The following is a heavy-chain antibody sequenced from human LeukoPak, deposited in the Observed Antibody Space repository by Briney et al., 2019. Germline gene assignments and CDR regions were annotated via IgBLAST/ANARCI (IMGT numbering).Heavy chain of an antibody. V-gene: IGHV4-30-4*01. J-gene: IGHJ4*02. CDR1: GGSISSGDYY. D-gene: IGHD4-23*01. Sequence: PSQTLSLTCTVSGGSISSGDYYWSWIRQPPGKGLEWIGYIYYSGSTYYNPSLKSRVTISVDTSKNQFSLKLSSVTAADTAVYYCARDRGYGGNPFDYWXQGTLVTVSS. CDR2: IYYSGST. CDR3: ARDRGYGGNPFDY.